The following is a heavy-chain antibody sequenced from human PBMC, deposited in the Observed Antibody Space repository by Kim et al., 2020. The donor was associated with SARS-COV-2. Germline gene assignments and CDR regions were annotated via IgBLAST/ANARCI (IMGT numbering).Heavy chain of an antibody. J-gene: IGHJ4*01. CDR3: AKSFSGSYFGYDY. CDR1: GFTFNTYG. D-gene: IGHD1-26*01. CDR2: ISYDGSNK. V-gene: IGHV3-30*18. Sequence: GGSLRLSCAASGFTFNTYGMNWVRQAPGKGLEWVAVISYDGSNKYYADSVKGRFTISRDNSKNTLYLQMNSLGIEDTAVYYCAKSFSGSYFGYDYWGHGTLVTVSS.